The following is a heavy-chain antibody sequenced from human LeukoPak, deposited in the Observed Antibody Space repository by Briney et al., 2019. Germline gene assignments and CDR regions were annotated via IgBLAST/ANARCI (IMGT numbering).Heavy chain of an antibody. CDR2: IYYSGST. CDR3: ASQKIKYGSGSYFVDY. J-gene: IGHJ4*02. CDR1: GGSISSYY. D-gene: IGHD3-10*01. Sequence: SETLSLTCTVSGGSISSYYWSWIRQPPGKGLEWIGYIYYSGSTNYNPSLKSRVTISVDTSKNQFSLKLSSVTAADTAVYYCASQKIKYGSGSYFVDYWGQGTLVTVSS. V-gene: IGHV4-59*08.